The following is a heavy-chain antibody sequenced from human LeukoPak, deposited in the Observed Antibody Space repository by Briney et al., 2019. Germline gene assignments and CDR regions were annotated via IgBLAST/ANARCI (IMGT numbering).Heavy chain of an antibody. D-gene: IGHD4-17*01. CDR3: ARDVRFDY. V-gene: IGHV3-48*01. J-gene: IGHJ4*02. CDR2: ISSSSSTI. Sequence: GGSLRLSCAASEFSVGSNYMTWVRQAPGKGLEWVSYISSSSSTIYYADSVKGRFTISRDNAKNSLYLQMNSLRAEDTAVYYCARDVRFDYWGQGTLVTVSS. CDR1: EFSVGSNY.